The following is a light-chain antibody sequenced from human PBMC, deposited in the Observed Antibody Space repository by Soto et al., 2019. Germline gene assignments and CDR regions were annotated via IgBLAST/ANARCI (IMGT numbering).Light chain of an antibody. Sequence: EIVMTPSPATLSVSLGDRATLSCRASQSVSSNLAWYQLKPGQAPRLLLYGASTRATGIPARFSGSGSGTEFTLTISRLEPEDFAVYYCHQYDSWTFGQGTKVDIK. J-gene: IGKJ1*01. CDR3: HQYDSWT. CDR1: QSVSSN. CDR2: GAS. V-gene: IGKV3-15*01.